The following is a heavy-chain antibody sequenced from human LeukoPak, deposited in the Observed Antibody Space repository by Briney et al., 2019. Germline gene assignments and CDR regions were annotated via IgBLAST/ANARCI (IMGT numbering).Heavy chain of an antibody. Sequence: GGSLRVSCAASGFTFSSYSMNWVRQAPGKGLEWVSSISSSSSYIYYADSVKGRFTISRDNAKNSLYLQMNSLRAEDTAVYYCARGYSSSPNWFDPWGQGTLVTVSS. D-gene: IGHD6-13*01. CDR1: GFTFSSYS. CDR2: ISSSSSYI. CDR3: ARGYSSSPNWFDP. J-gene: IGHJ5*02. V-gene: IGHV3-21*01.